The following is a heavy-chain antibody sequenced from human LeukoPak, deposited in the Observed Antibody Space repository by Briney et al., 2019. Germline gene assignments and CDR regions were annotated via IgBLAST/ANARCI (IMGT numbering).Heavy chain of an antibody. D-gene: IGHD3-9*01. CDR1: GFTFSSYA. CDR3: AKDKYDILTGYYKGYMDV. V-gene: IGHV3-23*01. J-gene: IGHJ6*03. CDR2: ISGSGGST. Sequence: SGGSLRLSCAASGFTFSSYAMSWVRQAPGKGLEWVSAISGSGGSTYYADSVKGRFTISRDNSKKTLYLQMNSLRAEDTAVYYCAKDKYDILTGYYKGYMDVWGKGTTVTVSS.